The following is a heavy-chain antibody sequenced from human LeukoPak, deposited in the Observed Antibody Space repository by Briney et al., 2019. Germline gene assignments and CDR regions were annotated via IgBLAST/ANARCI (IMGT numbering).Heavy chain of an antibody. CDR2: ITASSGNT. CDR1: GFIFSDYA. Sequence: GGSLRLSCAASGFIFSDYAMNWVRQAPGKGLEWVSSITASSGNTFYADPVKGRFTISRENSKNTLYLQMNSLRPEDTAIYYCANRYCSGGSCYFDNWGQGTLVTVSS. J-gene: IGHJ4*02. V-gene: IGHV3-23*01. D-gene: IGHD2-15*01. CDR3: ANRYCSGGSCYFDN.